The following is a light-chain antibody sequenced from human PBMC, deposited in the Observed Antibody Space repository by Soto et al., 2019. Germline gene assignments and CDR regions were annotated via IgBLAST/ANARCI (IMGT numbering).Light chain of an antibody. CDR1: QSVSSN. CDR2: DAS. CDR3: HQRSNWPPN. V-gene: IGKV3-11*01. Sequence: ENVLTQSPATLSLSPGERATLSCRASQSVSSNLAWYQQKPGQAPRLLILDASNRATGIPVRFSGSGSGTDFTLTISSLQPEDFAVYYCHQRSNWPPNFGGGTKVDIK. J-gene: IGKJ4*01.